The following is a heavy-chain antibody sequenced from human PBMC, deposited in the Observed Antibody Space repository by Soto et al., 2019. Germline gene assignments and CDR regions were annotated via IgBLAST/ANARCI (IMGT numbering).Heavy chain of an antibody. CDR3: AKDRAWGSSTSCPDY. D-gene: IGHD2-2*01. J-gene: IGHJ4*02. V-gene: IGHV3-30*18. CDR1: GFTFSSYG. Sequence: QVQLVESGGGVVQPGRSLRLSCAASGFTFSSYGMHWVRQAPGKGLEWVAVISYDGSNKYYADSVKGRFTISRDNSKNALYLQMNSLRAEDTAVYYCAKDRAWGSSTSCPDYGGQGTLVTVSS. CDR2: ISYDGSNK.